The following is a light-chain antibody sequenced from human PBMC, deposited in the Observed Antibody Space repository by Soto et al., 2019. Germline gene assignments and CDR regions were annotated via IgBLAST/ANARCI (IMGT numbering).Light chain of an antibody. J-gene: IGKJ3*01. V-gene: IGKV3-11*01. Sequence: EIVLTQSPGTLSLFPWERATLSCRASQSVSDFLARYQQNPRQAPSLLIYDAAKRAHGIPARFSGSGSGTDFTLTISSLQPEDSAVYYCQQRSNWPIFTFGPGTKV. CDR2: DAA. CDR3: QQRSNWPIFT. CDR1: QSVSDF.